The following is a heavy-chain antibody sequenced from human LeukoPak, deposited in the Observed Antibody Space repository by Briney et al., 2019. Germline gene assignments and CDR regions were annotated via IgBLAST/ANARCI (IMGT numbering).Heavy chain of an antibody. D-gene: IGHD6-19*01. Sequence: SQTLSLTCAISGDSVSINSAAWNWIRQSPSRGLEWLARTYQRSKWYNDYAVSVKSRITINPDISKNQFSLQLNSVTPEDTAVYYCARSPSPYSSGWYFDYWGQGTLVTVS. CDR1: GDSVSINSAA. V-gene: IGHV6-1*01. J-gene: IGHJ4*02. CDR2: TYQRSKWYN. CDR3: ARSPSPYSSGWYFDY.